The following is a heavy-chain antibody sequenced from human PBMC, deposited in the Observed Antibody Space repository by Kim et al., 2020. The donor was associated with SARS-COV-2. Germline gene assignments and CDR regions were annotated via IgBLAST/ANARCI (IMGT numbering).Heavy chain of an antibody. V-gene: IGHV3-64D*09. CDR3: AKGERGALDI. J-gene: IGHJ3*02. Sequence: TYYADSVKGRFTISRDNSKTMLYLQMTSLRVEDTAVYYCAKGERGALDIWGQGTMVTVSS. CDR2: T.